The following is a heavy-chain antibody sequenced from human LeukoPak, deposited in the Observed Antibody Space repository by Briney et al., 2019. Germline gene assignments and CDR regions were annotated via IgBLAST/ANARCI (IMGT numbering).Heavy chain of an antibody. J-gene: IGHJ3*02. CDR3: ATHTPSFAYRYNWNHDAFDI. D-gene: IGHD1-20*01. V-gene: IGHV1-2*02. CDR1: GYTFTGYY. CDR2: INPNSGGT. Sequence: ASVKVSCKASGYTFTGYYMHWVRQAPGQGLEWMGWINPNSGGTNYAQKFQGRVTMTRDTSISTAYMELSRLRSDDTAVYYCATHTPSFAYRYNWNHDAFDIWGQGTMVTVSS.